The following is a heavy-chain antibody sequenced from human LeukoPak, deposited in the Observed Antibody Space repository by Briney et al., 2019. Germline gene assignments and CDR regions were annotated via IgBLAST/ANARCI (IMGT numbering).Heavy chain of an antibody. Sequence: GGSLRLSCAASGFTFSSYAMSWVRQAPGKGLEWVSAISGSGGSTYYADSVKGRFIISRNNSKNTLYLEMSSLRAEDTAVYYCAREQSVFDNWLDPWGQGTLVTVSS. D-gene: IGHD6-19*01. CDR2: ISGSGGST. J-gene: IGHJ5*02. CDR3: AREQSVFDNWLDP. V-gene: IGHV3-23*01. CDR1: GFTFSSYA.